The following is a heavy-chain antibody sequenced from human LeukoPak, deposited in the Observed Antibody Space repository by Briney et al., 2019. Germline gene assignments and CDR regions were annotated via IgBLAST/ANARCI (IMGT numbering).Heavy chain of an antibody. J-gene: IGHJ3*02. CDR1: GFSISSGYW. CDR2: IIHSGSTT. D-gene: IGHD2-15*01. CDR3: ARERMSSSPAFDI. V-gene: IGHV4-4*02. Sequence: PSETLSLTCDVSGFSISSGYWWSWLRQPPGKGLEWIGEIIHSGSTTNYNPSLKSRVTISVDKSKNQFSVMLTTVTAADTAVYYCARERMSSSPAFDIWGQGTMVTVSS.